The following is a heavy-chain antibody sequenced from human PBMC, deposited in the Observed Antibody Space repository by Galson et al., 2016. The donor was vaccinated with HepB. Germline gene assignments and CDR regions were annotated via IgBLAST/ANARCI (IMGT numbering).Heavy chain of an antibody. Sequence: SLRLSCAASGLTFSRFWMTWVRQAPGKGLEWVANINQDGSEKHYLDSVRGRFTTSRDNAKNSLYLQMNSLRAEDTAVYSCARAYQYTLDYWGQGTLVTVSS. J-gene: IGHJ4*02. CDR2: INQDGSEK. V-gene: IGHV3-7*04. D-gene: IGHD1-1*01. CDR1: GLTFSRFW. CDR3: ARAYQYTLDY.